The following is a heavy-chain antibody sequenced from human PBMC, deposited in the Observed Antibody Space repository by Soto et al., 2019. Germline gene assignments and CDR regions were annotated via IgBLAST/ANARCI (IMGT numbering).Heavy chain of an antibody. D-gene: IGHD3-16*01. J-gene: IGHJ6*02. Sequence: ASVKVSCKASGYTFTSYGFSWVRQAPGQGLEWVGWINGYTGNTHYAQKFQGRVTMTTDTSTSTAYMELWTLISDDTAVYYCARSWVTGKGGMDVWGQGTTVTVSS. CDR3: ARSWVTGKGGMDV. V-gene: IGHV1-18*01. CDR2: INGYTGNT. CDR1: GYTFTSYG.